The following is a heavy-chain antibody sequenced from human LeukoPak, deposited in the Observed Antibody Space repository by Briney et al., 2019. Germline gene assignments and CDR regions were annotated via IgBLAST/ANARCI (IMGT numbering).Heavy chain of an antibody. J-gene: IGHJ3*02. D-gene: IGHD4/OR15-4a*01. CDR1: GFTFSDFA. Sequence: GGSLRLSCTPSGFTFSDFAISWVRQAPGKGLEWVGFIRSKDYGGATYYAASVKGRFTITRDDSKGIAYLQMRSLKIEDTAVYCAKTGALDIWGQGTRVTVSS. V-gene: IGHV3-49*04. CDR3: KTGALDI. CDR2: IRSKDYGGAT.